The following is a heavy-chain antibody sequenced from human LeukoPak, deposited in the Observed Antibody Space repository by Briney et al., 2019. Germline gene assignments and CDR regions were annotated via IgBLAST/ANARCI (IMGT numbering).Heavy chain of an antibody. V-gene: IGHV1-46*01. CDR2: INPNGGYP. CDR3: ARRSTHGLVGDY. D-gene: IGHD3-10*01. J-gene: IGHJ4*02. CDR1: GYTFTSYY. Sequence: ASVKVSCKASGYTFTSYYMHWVRLAPGQGLEWMGIINPNGGYPSYAQTFQGRVTMTRDTSTSTVYMELSSLRSEDTAVYYCARRSTHGLVGDYWGQGTLVTVSS.